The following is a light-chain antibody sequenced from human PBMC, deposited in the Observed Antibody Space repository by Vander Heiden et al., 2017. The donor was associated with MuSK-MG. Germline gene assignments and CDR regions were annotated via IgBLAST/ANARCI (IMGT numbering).Light chain of an antibody. CDR2: AAS. J-gene: IGKJ1*01. V-gene: IGKV3-15*01. Sequence: ERVLTQSPGTLSVSAGERATLSCRASQYLRVDLAWYQQRPGQAPRLLIYAASSRANGVPARFSVSGSGTDFTLTISSLQSEDFAVYYCQQENNCPRTFGQGTKVEIK. CDR1: QYLRVD. CDR3: QQENNCPRT.